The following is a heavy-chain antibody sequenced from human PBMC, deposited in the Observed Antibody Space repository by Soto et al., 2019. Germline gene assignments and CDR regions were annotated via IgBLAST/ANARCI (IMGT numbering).Heavy chain of an antibody. V-gene: IGHV5-51*01. CDR1: GYSFTSYW. CDR2: IYPGDSDT. Sequence: PGESLKISCKGSGYSFTSYWNGWVRQMPGKGLEWMGIIYPGDSDTRYSPSFQGQVTISADKSISTAYLQWSSLKASDTAMYYCARTAAAGKNYYGVDVWGQGTTVTVSS. J-gene: IGHJ6*02. CDR3: ARTAAAGKNYYGVDV. D-gene: IGHD6-13*01.